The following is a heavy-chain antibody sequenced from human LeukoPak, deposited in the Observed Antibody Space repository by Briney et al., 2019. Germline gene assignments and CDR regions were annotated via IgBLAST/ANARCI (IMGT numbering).Heavy chain of an antibody. V-gene: IGHV1-2*02. Sequence: PGASVKASCKASGYTFTGYYIFWVRQAPGQGLKWMGWINPDSGGTNYAQKFQGRVTMTRDTSISTAYMELSRLRSDDTAVYYCADSGSYPGSVYYYGMDVWGQGTTVTVSS. CDR2: INPDSGGT. J-gene: IGHJ6*02. CDR1: GYTFTGYY. D-gene: IGHD1-26*01. CDR3: ADSGSYPGSVYYYGMDV.